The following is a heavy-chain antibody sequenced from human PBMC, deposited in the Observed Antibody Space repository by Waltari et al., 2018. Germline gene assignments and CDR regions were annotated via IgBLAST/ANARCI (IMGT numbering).Heavy chain of an antibody. CDR1: GGTFSSYA. CDR3: ARVRSSSRDGYNRALDDAFDI. D-gene: IGHD5-12*01. V-gene: IGHV1-69*12. Sequence: QVQLVQSGAEVKKPGSSLKLSCKASGGTFSSYAISWVRQAPGHVLEWLGGIIPIFGTANYAQKFQGRVTITADESTSTAYMELSSLRSEDTAVYYCARVRSSSRDGYNRALDDAFDIWGQGTMVTVSS. J-gene: IGHJ3*02. CDR2: IIPIFGTA.